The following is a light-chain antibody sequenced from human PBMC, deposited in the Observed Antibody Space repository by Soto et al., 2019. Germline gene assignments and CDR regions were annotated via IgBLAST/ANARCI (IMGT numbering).Light chain of an antibody. CDR1: QSLVYSDGNTS. V-gene: IGKV2-30*01. Sequence: DDVMTQSPLSLPVTLGQPASISCRSSQSLVYSDGNTSLNWFQQRPGQSPRRLIYKVSNRDSGVPDRFSGSGSGTDFTLKISRVEAEDVGVYYCMQGTHWPPWTFGQGTKVEIK. CDR2: KVS. CDR3: MQGTHWPPWT. J-gene: IGKJ1*01.